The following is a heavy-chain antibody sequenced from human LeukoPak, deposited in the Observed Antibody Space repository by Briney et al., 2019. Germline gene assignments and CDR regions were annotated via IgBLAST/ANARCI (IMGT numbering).Heavy chain of an antibody. CDR3: AGSYYYFDY. CDR2: IYYSGST. V-gene: IGHV4-59*08. D-gene: IGHD1-26*01. Sequence: SETLSLICTVSGGSISSYYWSWIRQPPGKGLEWIGYIYYSGSTNYNPSLKSRVTISVDTSKNQFSLKLSSVTAADTAVYYCAGSYYYFDYWGQGTLVTVSS. J-gene: IGHJ4*02. CDR1: GGSISSYY.